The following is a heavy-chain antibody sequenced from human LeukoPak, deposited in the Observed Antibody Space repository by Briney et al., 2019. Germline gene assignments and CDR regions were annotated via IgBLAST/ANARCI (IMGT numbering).Heavy chain of an antibody. V-gene: IGHV3-48*01. CDR3: ARISGSYSTYYYMDV. D-gene: IGHD1-26*01. CDR1: GFIFSSYT. CDR2: ISRSSSTI. Sequence: GGSLRLSCAASGFIFSSYTMNWVRQAPGKGLEWVSSISRSSSTIYYADSVKGRFTISRDNAKNSLYLQMNSLRAEDTALYYCARISGSYSTYYYMDVWGKGTTVTVSS. J-gene: IGHJ6*03.